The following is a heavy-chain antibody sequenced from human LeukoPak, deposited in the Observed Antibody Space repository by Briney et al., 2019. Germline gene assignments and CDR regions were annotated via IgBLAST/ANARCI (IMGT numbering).Heavy chain of an antibody. Sequence: GASVKVSCKASGYTFTGYYMHWVRQAPGQGLEWMGRINPNSGGTNYAQKFQGRVTMTRDTSISTAYMELSRLRSDDTAVYYCAGDPGYCTNGVCYTDRYYFDYWGQGTLVTVSS. J-gene: IGHJ4*02. CDR1: GYTFTGYY. V-gene: IGHV1-2*06. D-gene: IGHD2-8*01. CDR2: INPNSGGT. CDR3: AGDPGYCTNGVCYTDRYYFDY.